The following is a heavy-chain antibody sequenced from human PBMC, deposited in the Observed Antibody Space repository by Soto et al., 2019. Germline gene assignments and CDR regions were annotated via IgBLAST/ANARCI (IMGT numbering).Heavy chain of an antibody. V-gene: IGHV1-18*04. CDR1: GYTFTSYG. Sequence: ASVKVSCKASGYTFTSYGISWVRQAPGQGLEWMGWISAYNGNTNYAQKLQGRVTMTTDTSTSTAYMELRSLRSDDTAVYYCARDPGPAAILYYYYGMDVWGQGTTVTVSS. CDR2: ISAYNGNT. J-gene: IGHJ6*02. D-gene: IGHD2-2*02. CDR3: ARDPGPAAILYYYYGMDV.